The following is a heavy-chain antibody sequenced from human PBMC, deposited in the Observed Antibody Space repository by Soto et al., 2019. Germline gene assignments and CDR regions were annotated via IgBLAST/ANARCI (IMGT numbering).Heavy chain of an antibody. Sequence: SETLSLTCTVSGGSISSSSYYWGWIRQPPGKGLEWIGSIYYSGSTYYNPSLKGRVTISVDTSKNQFSLKLSSVTAADTAVYNRARPTFYSSSWYYFDYWGQGTLVTVSS. D-gene: IGHD6-13*01. CDR2: IYYSGST. V-gene: IGHV4-39*01. CDR3: ARPTFYSSSWYYFDY. J-gene: IGHJ4*02. CDR1: GGSISSSSYY.